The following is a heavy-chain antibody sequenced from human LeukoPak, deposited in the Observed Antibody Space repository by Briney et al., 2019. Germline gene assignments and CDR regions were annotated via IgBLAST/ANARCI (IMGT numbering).Heavy chain of an antibody. CDR2: IYYDGSTK. V-gene: IGHV3-7*01. D-gene: IGHD3-22*01. CDR1: GFSFSTFW. CDR3: ASSHDSSGND. Sequence: GGSLRLSCAASGFSFSTFWMAWVRQAPGKGLEWVGNIYYDGSTKYYGDSVKGRFTISRDNAKNSLFLQMNSLREEDTAVYYCASSHDSSGNDWGQGTMVTVSS. J-gene: IGHJ4*02.